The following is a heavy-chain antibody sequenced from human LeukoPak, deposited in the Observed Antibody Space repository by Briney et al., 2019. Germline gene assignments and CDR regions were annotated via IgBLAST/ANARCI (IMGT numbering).Heavy chain of an antibody. CDR1: GFTVSSNY. J-gene: IGHJ4*02. D-gene: IGHD3-3*01. Sequence: PGGSLRLSCAASGFTVSSNYMSWVRQAPGKGLEWVSVIYSGGSTYYADSVKGRFTISRDNSKNTLYLQMNSLRADDTAVYYCARDHGFLEWFVDYWGQGTLVTVSS. CDR3: ARDHGFLEWFVDY. V-gene: IGHV3-66*02. CDR2: IYSGGST.